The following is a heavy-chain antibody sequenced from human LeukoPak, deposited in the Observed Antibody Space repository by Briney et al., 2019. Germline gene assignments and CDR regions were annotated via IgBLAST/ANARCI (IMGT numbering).Heavy chain of an antibody. CDR3: ARGVPYCSGGSCYLRAFDI. D-gene: IGHD2-15*01. CDR2: IYYSGST. V-gene: IGHV4-59*12. J-gene: IGHJ3*02. CDR1: GGSISSYY. Sequence: KSSETLSLTCTVSGGSISSYYWSWIRQPPGKGLEWIGYIYYSGSTNYNPSLKSRVTISVDTFKNQFSLKLSSVTAADTAVYYCARGVPYCSGGSCYLRAFDIWGQGTMVTVSS.